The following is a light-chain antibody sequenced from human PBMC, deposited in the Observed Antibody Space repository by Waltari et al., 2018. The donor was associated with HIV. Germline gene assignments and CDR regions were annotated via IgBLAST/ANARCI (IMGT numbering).Light chain of an antibody. CDR2: EVS. J-gene: IGLJ3*02. Sequence: QSALTQPASVSGSPGQSITISCTGSISDVGSYSYVFWYQQHPGKAPKLMIDEVSNRPAGVSHRFAGSKSGNTDSLTISGLQPEDEADYYCNSYTSISTWVFGGGTKLTVL. CDR1: ISDVGSYSY. CDR3: NSYTSISTWV. V-gene: IGLV2-14*01.